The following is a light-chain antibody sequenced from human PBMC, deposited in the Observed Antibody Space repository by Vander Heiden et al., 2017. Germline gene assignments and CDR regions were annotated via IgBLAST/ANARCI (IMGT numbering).Light chain of an antibody. Sequence: EIVMTPSPATLSVSPGERATLSCRASQSVSSSLAWYQQKPGQVPRLLIYGASTRATGIPARFSGSGSGTEFTLTISSLQSEDFAVYYCQQYNIVVLTFGGGTKVELK. CDR2: GAS. V-gene: IGKV3-15*01. CDR1: QSVSSS. CDR3: QQYNIVVLT. J-gene: IGKJ4*01.